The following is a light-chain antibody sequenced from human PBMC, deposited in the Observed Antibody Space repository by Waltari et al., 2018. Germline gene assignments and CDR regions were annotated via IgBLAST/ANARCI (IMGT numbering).Light chain of an antibody. CDR3: GTWDTSLSAVV. Sequence: QSVLTQPPSVSAAPGQKVTISCSGGSSNIGGNFVSCYQQLPGTAPNLLIYDNEKRPSGIPDRCSGSKSGASATLGITGLHTGDEANYFCGTWDTSLSAVVFGGGTKLTVL. CDR1: SSNIGGNF. V-gene: IGLV1-51*01. J-gene: IGLJ2*01. CDR2: DNE.